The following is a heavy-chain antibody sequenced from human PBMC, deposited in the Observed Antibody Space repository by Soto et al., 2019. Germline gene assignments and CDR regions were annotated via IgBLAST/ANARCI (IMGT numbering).Heavy chain of an antibody. D-gene: IGHD2-2*01. CDR1: GYSISSGNY. CDR3: RSSTSCYDESCVDV. J-gene: IGHJ6*01. V-gene: IGHV4-38-2*01. CDR2: LYHIGST. Sequence: SETLSITCAFSGYSISSGNYWAWIRQPPGRGLEWIGSLYHIGSTHYNTSLKSRVTISVDTSKNHFSLELSSVTAADTAIYYCRSSTSCYDESCVDVWGQGTMVTVSS.